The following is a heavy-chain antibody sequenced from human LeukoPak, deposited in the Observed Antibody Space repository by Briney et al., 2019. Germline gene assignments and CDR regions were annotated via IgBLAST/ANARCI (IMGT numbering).Heavy chain of an antibody. CDR3: ARQRYSSSWYEVDY. CDR1: GGSISSGSYY. Sequence: PSETLSLTCTVSGGSISSGSYYWSWIRQPAGKGLEWIGRIYTSGSTNYNPSLKSRVTISVDTSKNQFSRKLSSVTAADTAVYYCARQRYSSSWYEVDYWGQGTLVTVSP. V-gene: IGHV4-61*02. D-gene: IGHD6-13*01. J-gene: IGHJ4*02. CDR2: IYTSGST.